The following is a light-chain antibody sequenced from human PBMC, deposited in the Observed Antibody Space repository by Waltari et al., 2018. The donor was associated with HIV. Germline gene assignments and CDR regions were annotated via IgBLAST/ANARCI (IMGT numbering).Light chain of an antibody. CDR3: GTWDTSLDAGV. Sequence: SVLTQPPSVSAAPGQKVTISCSGSSSNIGNNYVSWFQQLPGAPPRFLIYDTNQRPSGVPDRFSGSRSGTSATLGVSGLQPGDEADYYCGTWDTSLDAGVFGGGTKLTVL. J-gene: IGLJ3*02. CDR2: DTN. V-gene: IGLV1-51*01. CDR1: SSNIGNNY.